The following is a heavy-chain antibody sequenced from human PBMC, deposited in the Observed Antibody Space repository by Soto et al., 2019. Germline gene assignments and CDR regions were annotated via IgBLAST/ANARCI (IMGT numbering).Heavy chain of an antibody. CDR1: GGSFKSGSYS. Sequence: QVQLQESGPGLVKPSETLSLTCTVSGGSFKSGSYSWSWIRQPPGQGLEWIGYVYHTGRTSYNPSLKRRVSISMATSKNQFSLNLDSVTAADTAVYFCARDFAYFDSWGQGTLVTVSS. CDR2: VYHTGRT. V-gene: IGHV4-61*01. D-gene: IGHD3-3*01. J-gene: IGHJ4*02. CDR3: ARDFAYFDS.